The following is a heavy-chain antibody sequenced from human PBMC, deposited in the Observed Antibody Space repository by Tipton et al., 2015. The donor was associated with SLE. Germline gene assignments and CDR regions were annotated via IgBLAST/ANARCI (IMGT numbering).Heavy chain of an antibody. V-gene: IGHV4-39*01. CDR1: GGPISSDAAY. D-gene: IGHD3-10*01. CDR3: ARHSKEGRPFRGVVISYFDY. Sequence: TLSLTCTVSGGPISSDAAYWAWIRQPPGKGLEWIGSIYQTGYTYYNPSLKSRLTMSVDTSTNQFSLRLSSVTAADTSVYFCARHSKEGRPFRGVVISYFDYWGQGTLVAVSS. CDR2: IYQTGYT. J-gene: IGHJ4*02.